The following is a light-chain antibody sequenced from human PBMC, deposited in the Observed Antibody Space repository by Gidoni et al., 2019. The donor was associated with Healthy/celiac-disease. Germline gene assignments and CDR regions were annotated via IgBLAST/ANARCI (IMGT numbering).Light chain of an antibody. Sequence: EIVMTQSPATLSVSPGERAHLSCSASQSVSSNLAWYQQKTGQAPRPLIYDASTRATGLPARFSGSGSGTEFTLTISSRQSEDFAVYYCQQYNNWTLTFGQGTKLEIK. CDR1: QSVSSN. CDR3: QQYNNWTLT. J-gene: IGKJ5*01. CDR2: DAS. V-gene: IGKV3-15*01.